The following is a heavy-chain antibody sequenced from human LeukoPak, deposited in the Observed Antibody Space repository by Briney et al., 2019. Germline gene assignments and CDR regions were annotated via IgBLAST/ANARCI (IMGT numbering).Heavy chain of an antibody. J-gene: IGHJ4*02. CDR2: ISNRNSYK. D-gene: IGHD3-10*01. CDR1: GFTFSNYA. V-gene: IGHV3-11*03. CDR3: ARLARDWFGDFLSFDS. Sequence: PGGSLRLSCAASGFTFSNYAMSWVRQAPGKGLEWVSHISNRNSYKTYEDSVKGRFTISRDNAKDSLFLQMNSLRVEDTAVYYCARLARDWFGDFLSFDSWGQGILVTVSS.